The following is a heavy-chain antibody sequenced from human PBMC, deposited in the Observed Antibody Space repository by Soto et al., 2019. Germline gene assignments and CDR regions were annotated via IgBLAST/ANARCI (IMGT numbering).Heavy chain of an antibody. CDR2: MYHSGIT. V-gene: IGHV4-38-2*01. CDR3: ARSMYSTSAQLYYGMDV. Sequence: SETLSLTCAVSGYSIRSGYFWGWVRQPPGKGLEWIGSMYHSGITYYNLSLKSRVTISVDTSKNQLSLKLSSATAADTAVYYCARSMYSTSAQLYYGMDVWGQGTTVTVSS. CDR1: GYSIRSGYF. D-gene: IGHD6-6*01. J-gene: IGHJ6*02.